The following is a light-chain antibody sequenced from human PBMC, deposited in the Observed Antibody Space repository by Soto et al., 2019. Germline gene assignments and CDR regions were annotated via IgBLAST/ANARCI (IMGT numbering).Light chain of an antibody. CDR3: QQYNTAPRT. J-gene: IGKJ1*01. CDR2: AAS. Sequence: DIQMTQSPSFLSASVGDRVTITCRASQLISNYLAWYQQKPGKGTKLQIYAASTLQSGVPYRFSGSGSGTDFTLTISSLQPEDVATYYCQQYNTAPRTFGQGTKVEIK. V-gene: IGKV1-27*01. CDR1: QLISNY.